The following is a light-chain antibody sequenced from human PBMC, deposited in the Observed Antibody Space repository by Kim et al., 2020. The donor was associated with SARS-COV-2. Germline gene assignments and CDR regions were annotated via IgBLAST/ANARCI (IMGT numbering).Light chain of an antibody. V-gene: IGLV3-1*01. CDR1: KLGDKY. J-gene: IGLJ2*01. Sequence: SPGQTASLTCSGDKLGDKYACWYQQKPCQSPVLVIYQDSKRPSGIPERFSGSNSGNTATLTISGTQAMDEADYYCQAWDSSTVVFGGGTQLTVL. CDR3: QAWDSSTVV. CDR2: QDS.